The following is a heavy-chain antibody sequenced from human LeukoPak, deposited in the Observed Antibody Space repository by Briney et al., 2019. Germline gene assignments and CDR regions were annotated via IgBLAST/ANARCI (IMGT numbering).Heavy chain of an antibody. D-gene: IGHD2-2*01. CDR3: TRGIIPAGNAIGY. CDR2: IKQDGSET. CDR1: GFTFSNYA. Sequence: GGSLRLSCAASGFTFSNYAMSWVRQAPGKGLEWVANIKQDGSETHYVDSVKGRFTISRDNARDSLYLQMNTLRSEDTAVYFCTRGIIPAGNAIGYWGQGTLVTVSS. J-gene: IGHJ4*02. V-gene: IGHV3-7*01.